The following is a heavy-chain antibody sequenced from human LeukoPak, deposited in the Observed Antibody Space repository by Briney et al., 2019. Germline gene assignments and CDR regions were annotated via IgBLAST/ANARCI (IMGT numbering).Heavy chain of an antibody. D-gene: IGHD5-24*01. V-gene: IGHV3-23*01. CDR3: AKDRARSRERYYYYGMDV. J-gene: IGHJ6*02. Sequence: GGSLRLSCAASGFTFSSYAISCARQAGGDGLEWVSAISGRGGSTYYADSVKGRFTISRDNSKNTLYLKMNSLRAEDTAVYYCAKDRARSRERYYYYGMDVWGQGTTVTVSS. CDR1: GFTFSSYA. CDR2: ISGRGGST.